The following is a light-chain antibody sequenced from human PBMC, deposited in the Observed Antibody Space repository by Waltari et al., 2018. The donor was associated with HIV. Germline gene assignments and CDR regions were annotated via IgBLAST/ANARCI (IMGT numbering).Light chain of an antibody. V-gene: IGKV4-1*01. CDR2: WAS. CDR1: QSVLKSSTYRNY. J-gene: IGKJ4*01. Sequence: DIVMTQSPDSVAVSLRARATIHCSRRQSVLKSSTYRNYLAWYQQKPGQPPTLLFYWASTRESGVPDRFSASGSGTDFTLTISSLQAEDVAVYYCQQYYTTPLTFGGGTKVEIK. CDR3: QQYYTTPLT.